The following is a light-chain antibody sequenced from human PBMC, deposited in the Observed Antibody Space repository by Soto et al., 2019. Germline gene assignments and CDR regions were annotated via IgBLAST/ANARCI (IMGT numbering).Light chain of an antibody. V-gene: IGKV3-11*01. CDR2: DAS. Sequence: EIVLPQSPATLSLSPGERATLSYRASQSVSSYLACYQQKPGQAPRLLIYDASNRATGIPARFSGSGSGTDVPLTISSLEPEDFAVYYCQQRSNLITFSQGTRLEIK. CDR3: QQRSNLIT. CDR1: QSVSSY. J-gene: IGKJ5*01.